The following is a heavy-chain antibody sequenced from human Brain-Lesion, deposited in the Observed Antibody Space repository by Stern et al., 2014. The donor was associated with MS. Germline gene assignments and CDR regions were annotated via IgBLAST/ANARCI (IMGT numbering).Heavy chain of an antibody. CDR1: GYTFTGYY. D-gene: IGHD3-10*01. J-gene: IGHJ6*02. CDR3: ARGYYGSGRPQKGMDV. V-gene: IGHV1-2*02. Sequence: QVQLVPSGAEVKKPGASVKVSCKASGYTFTGYYMYWVRQAPGQGLEWMGWINPNSGGTHYAQKFQGRVTMTRDTSITTAYMELSRLRSDDTAVYYCARGYYGSGRPQKGMDVWGQGTTVTVSS. CDR2: INPNSGGT.